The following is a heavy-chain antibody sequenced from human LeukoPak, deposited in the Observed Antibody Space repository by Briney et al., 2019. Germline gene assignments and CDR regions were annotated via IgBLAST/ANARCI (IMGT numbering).Heavy chain of an antibody. J-gene: IGHJ4*02. CDR2: IYSGGNT. CDR1: GFTVSSNY. D-gene: IGHD2-15*01. V-gene: IGHV3-53*01. CDR3: AGVHPLGYYFDN. Sequence: GGSLRLSCAVSGFTVSSNYMSWVRQAPGKGLEWVSVIYSGGNTNYADSVKGRFTISRDNSKNTLYLQMNSLRAEDTAVYYCAGVHPLGYYFDNWGQGTLVTVSS.